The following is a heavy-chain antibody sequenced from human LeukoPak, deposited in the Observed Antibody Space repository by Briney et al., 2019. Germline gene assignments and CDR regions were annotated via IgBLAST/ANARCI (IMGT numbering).Heavy chain of an antibody. CDR3: ARGEVMARIWDYYYYGMDV. J-gene: IGHJ6*02. CDR1: GGTFSSYA. CDR2: IISIFGTA. Sequence: GASVKVSCKASGGTFSSYAISWVRQAPGQGLEWMGGIISIFGTANYAQKFQGRVTITADESTSTAYMELSSLRSEDTAVYYCARGEVMARIWDYYYYGMDVWGQGTTVTVSS. D-gene: IGHD5-24*01. V-gene: IGHV1-69*01.